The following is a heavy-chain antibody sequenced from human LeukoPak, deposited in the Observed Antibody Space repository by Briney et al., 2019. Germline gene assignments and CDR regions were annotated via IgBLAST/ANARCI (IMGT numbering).Heavy chain of an antibody. CDR3: ARDSLYSSSSNFDY. D-gene: IGHD6-6*01. V-gene: IGHV3-21*01. Sequence: KPGGSLRLSCAASGFTFSSYSMNWVRQAPGKGLEWVSSISSGSSYIYYADSVKGRFTISRDNAKDSLYLQMNSLRAEDTAVYYCARDSLYSSSSNFDYWGQGTLVTVSS. J-gene: IGHJ4*02. CDR2: ISSGSSYI. CDR1: GFTFSSYS.